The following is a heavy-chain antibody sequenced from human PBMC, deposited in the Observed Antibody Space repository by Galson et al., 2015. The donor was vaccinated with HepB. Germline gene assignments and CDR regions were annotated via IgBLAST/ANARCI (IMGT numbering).Heavy chain of an antibody. V-gene: IGHV3-23*01. Sequence: SLRLSCAASGFTFSTYAMTWVRQAPGRGLEWFSAISGSGGSTFYADSVKGRFTISRDNSKNTLYLQMNSLRAEDTAVYYCQRSTTVTTWGYHYYYMDVWGKGTTVTVSS. CDR2: ISGSGGST. CDR1: GFTFSTYA. J-gene: IGHJ6*03. CDR3: QRSTTVTTWGYHYYYMDV. D-gene: IGHD4-11*01.